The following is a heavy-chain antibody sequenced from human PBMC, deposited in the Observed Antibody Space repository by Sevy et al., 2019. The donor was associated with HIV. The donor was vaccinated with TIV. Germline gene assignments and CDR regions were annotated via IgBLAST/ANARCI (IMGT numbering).Heavy chain of an antibody. D-gene: IGHD2-15*01. CDR3: ARAFCTGGRCYSLAY. CDR2: ISPFNGDT. J-gene: IGHJ4*02. V-gene: IGHV1-18*01. CDR1: GYTFSSYT. Sequence: ASVKVSCKASGYTFSSYTITWVRQAPGQGLEWLGWISPFNGDTNYAQKLQGRVTMTTDTSTGTAYMELRILRSGDTAVYYCARAFCTGGRCYSLAYWGQGTLVTVSS.